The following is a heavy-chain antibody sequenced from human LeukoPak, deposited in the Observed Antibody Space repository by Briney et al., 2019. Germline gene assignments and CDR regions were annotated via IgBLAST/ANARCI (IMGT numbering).Heavy chain of an antibody. Sequence: SVKVSCKASGGTFSSYAISWVRQAPGQGLEWMGGIIPIFGTANYAQKFQGRVTITADESTSTAYMELSSLRSEDTAVYYCARAPIGYCSSTSCFKYAFDIWGQGTMVTVSS. CDR2: IIPIFGTA. D-gene: IGHD2-2*01. V-gene: IGHV1-69*13. J-gene: IGHJ3*02. CDR1: GGTFSSYA. CDR3: ARAPIGYCSSTSCFKYAFDI.